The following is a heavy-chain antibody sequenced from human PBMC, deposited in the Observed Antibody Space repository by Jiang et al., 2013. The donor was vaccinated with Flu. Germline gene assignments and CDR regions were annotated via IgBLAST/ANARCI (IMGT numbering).Heavy chain of an antibody. CDR3: VRDGSGYSYGYLLHFDN. CDR2: ISSSSSTI. J-gene: IGHJ4*02. Sequence: QLLESGGGLVQPGRSLTLSCAASGFTFSSYSMNWVRQAPGKGLEWISYISSSSSTIYYADSVKGRFTISRDNAKNSLYLQMNSLRDEDTAVYYCVRDGSGYSYGYLLHFDNWGQGTLVTVSS. V-gene: IGHV3-48*02. D-gene: IGHD5-18*01. CDR1: GFTFSSYS.